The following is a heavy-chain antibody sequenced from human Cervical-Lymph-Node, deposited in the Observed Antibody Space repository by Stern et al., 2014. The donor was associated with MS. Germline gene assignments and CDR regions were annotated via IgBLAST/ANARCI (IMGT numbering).Heavy chain of an antibody. V-gene: IGHV1-69*01. Sequence: VQLVESGAEVKKPGSSVKVSCEASGGTFSSYAISWVRQAPGQGLEWMGGIIPIFGTANYAQKFQGRVTITADESTSTAYMELSSLRSEDTAVYYCARLSGDLYYYGMDVWGQGTTVTVSS. CDR2: IIPIFGTA. CDR3: ARLSGDLYYYGMDV. CDR1: GGTFSSYA. J-gene: IGHJ6*02. D-gene: IGHD3-10*01.